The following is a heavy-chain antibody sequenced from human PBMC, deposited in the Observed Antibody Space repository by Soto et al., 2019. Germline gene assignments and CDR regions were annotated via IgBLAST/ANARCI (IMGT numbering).Heavy chain of an antibody. V-gene: IGHV1-69*13. D-gene: IGHD3-3*01. CDR2: IIPIFGTA. CDR3: ARSEVRVVIEYGMDV. J-gene: IGHJ6*02. CDR1: GGTFSSYA. Sequence: ASVKVSCKASGGTFSSYAISWVRQAPGQGLEWMGGIIPIFGTANYAQKFQGRVTITADESTSTAYMELSSLRSEDTAVYYCARSEVRVVIEYGMDVWGQGTTVTVSS.